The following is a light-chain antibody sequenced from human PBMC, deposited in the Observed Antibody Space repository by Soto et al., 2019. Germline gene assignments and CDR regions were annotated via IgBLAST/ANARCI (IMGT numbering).Light chain of an antibody. CDR3: KNYNSAPYT. Sequence: DIQMTQSPSSLSASVGDRVTITCRASQDISNYVAWYQQLPGKVPKLLISAASTLQSGVPSRFRGSGSGTDFTLTISGLQPEDVATYYCKNYNSAPYTFGQGTKLGIK. J-gene: IGKJ2*01. CDR2: AAS. V-gene: IGKV1-27*01. CDR1: QDISNY.